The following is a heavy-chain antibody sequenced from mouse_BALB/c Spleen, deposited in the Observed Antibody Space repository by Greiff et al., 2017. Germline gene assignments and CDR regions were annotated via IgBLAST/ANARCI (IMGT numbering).Heavy chain of an antibody. J-gene: IGHJ1*01. Sequence: VKLQESGAELMKPGASEKISCKATGYTFSSYWIEWVKQRPGHGLEWIGEILPGSGSTNYNEKFKGKATFTADTSSNTAYMQLSSLTSEDSAVYYCARRAIYYGSGYFDVWGAGTTVTVSS. CDR3: ARRAIYYGSGYFDV. CDR2: ILPGSGST. D-gene: IGHD2-2*01. CDR1: GYTFSSYW. V-gene: IGHV1-9*01.